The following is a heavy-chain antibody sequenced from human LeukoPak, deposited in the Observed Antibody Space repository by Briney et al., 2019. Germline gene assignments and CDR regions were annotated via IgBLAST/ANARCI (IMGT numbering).Heavy chain of an antibody. D-gene: IGHD6-19*01. V-gene: IGHV3-21*01. CDR2: ISSSSSYI. Sequence: PGGSLRLSCAASGFTFSSYSMNWVRQAPGKGLKWVSSISSSSSYIYYADSVKGRFTISRDNAKNSLYLQMNSLRAEDTAVYYCARGVAVAGNDAFDIWGQGTMVTVSS. CDR3: ARGVAVAGNDAFDI. J-gene: IGHJ3*02. CDR1: GFTFSSYS.